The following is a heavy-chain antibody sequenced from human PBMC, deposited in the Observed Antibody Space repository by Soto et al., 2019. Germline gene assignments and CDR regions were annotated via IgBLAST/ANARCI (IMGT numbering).Heavy chain of an antibody. V-gene: IGHV1-3*01. J-gene: IGHJ4*02. CDR2: INAGDGNT. CDR3: ARGWTKQWLVPPHFDY. Sequence: ASVKVSCKTSGGTFSSYAISWVRQAPGQGLEWMGWINAGDGNTKYSQKFQGRVTITRDTSASTAYMELSSLRSEDTAVYYCARGWTKQWLVPPHFDYWGQGTLVTVSS. D-gene: IGHD6-19*01. CDR1: GGTFSSYA.